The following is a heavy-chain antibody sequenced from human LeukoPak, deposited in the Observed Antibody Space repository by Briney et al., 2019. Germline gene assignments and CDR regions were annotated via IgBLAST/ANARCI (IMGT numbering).Heavy chain of an antibody. V-gene: IGHV3-30*04. CDR2: ISYDGSNK. Sequence: GGSLRLSCAASGFTFSSYAMHWVRQAPGKGLEWVAVISYDGSNKYYADSVKGRFTISRDNSKNTLYLQMTSLRAEDTAVYYCARDRATVTTSNGVDYWGQGTLVTVSS. D-gene: IGHD4-17*01. J-gene: IGHJ4*02. CDR3: ARDRATVTTSNGVDY. CDR1: GFTFSSYA.